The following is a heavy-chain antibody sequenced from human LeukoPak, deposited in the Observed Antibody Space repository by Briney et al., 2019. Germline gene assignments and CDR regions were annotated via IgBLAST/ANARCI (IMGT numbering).Heavy chain of an antibody. CDR3: ARDRALRH. J-gene: IGHJ4*02. CDR1: GGSISGYY. Sequence: PSETLSLTCTVSGGSISGYYWSWIRQPPGRGLESVGNIFNSGGTNCNPSLKSRVTISLDTSKNQFSLKLSSVTAADTAVYYCARDRALRHWGQGTLVTVSS. V-gene: IGHV4-59*01. CDR2: IFNSGGT.